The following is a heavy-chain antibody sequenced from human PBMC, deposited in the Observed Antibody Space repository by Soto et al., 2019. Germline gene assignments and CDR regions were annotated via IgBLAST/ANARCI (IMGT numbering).Heavy chain of an antibody. CDR1: GGSISSYY. D-gene: IGHD3-22*01. V-gene: IGHV4-59*01. CDR2: IYYSGST. CDR3: ARSSYDSSGYRLDY. Sequence: SETLSLTCTVSGGSISSYYWSWIRQPPGKGLEWIVYIYYSGSTNYNPSLKSRVTISVDTSKNQFSLKLSSVTAADTAVYYCARSSYDSSGYRLDYWGQGTLVTVS. J-gene: IGHJ4*02.